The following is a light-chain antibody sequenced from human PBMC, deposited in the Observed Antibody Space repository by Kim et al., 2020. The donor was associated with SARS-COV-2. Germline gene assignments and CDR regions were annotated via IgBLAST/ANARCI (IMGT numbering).Light chain of an antibody. V-gene: IGLV5-45*02. Sequence: QLVLTQPSSLSASPGASASLTCTLRSGINVGTYRIYWYQQKPGSPPQYLLRYKSDSDKQQGSGVPSRFSGSKDASANAGILLISGLQSEDEADYYCMIWHSSAWVFGGVTQLTVL. J-gene: IGLJ3*02. CDR2: YKSDSDK. CDR3: MIWHSSAWV. CDR1: SGINVGTYR.